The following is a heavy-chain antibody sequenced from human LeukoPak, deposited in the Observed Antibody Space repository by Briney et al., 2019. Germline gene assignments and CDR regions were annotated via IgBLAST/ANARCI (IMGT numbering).Heavy chain of an antibody. Sequence: GGSLRPSCAASGFAFSDYYMSWIRQAPGKGLEWVSYISSSGSTIYYADSVKGRFTISRDNAKNSLYLQMNSLRAEDTAVYYCARVISDWNYSKWFDPWGQGTLVTVSS. V-gene: IGHV3-11*01. D-gene: IGHD1-7*01. CDR2: ISSSGSTI. J-gene: IGHJ5*02. CDR3: ARVISDWNYSKWFDP. CDR1: GFAFSDYY.